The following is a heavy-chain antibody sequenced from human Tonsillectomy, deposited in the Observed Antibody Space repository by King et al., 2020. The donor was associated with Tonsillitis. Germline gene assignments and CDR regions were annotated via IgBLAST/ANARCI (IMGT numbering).Heavy chain of an antibody. Sequence: VQLVESGGGLVQPGGSLRLSCAASGFTFSGHWMDWVRQAPGRGLEWVGQIRSSGYDYTTQYAASVKGRFTISRDDSHNSLYLQMSSLKTEDTAVYYCADVGSTSADVFGQGTTVTVSS. CDR3: ADVGSTSADV. J-gene: IGHJ6*02. CDR2: IRSSGYDYTT. CDR1: GFTFSGHW. V-gene: IGHV3-72*01. D-gene: IGHD1-26*01.